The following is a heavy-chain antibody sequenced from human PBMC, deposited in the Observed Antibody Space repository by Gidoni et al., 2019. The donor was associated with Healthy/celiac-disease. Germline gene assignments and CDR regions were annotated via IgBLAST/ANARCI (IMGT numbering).Heavy chain of an antibody. CDR1: GGSFSGYY. CDR2: INHSGST. D-gene: IGHD5-12*01. Sequence: QVQLQQWGAGLLKPSETLSLTCAVYGGSFSGYYWSWIRQPPGKGLEWIGEINHSGSTNYNPSLKSRVTISVDTSKNQFSLKLSSVTAADTAVYSCATGYAIDYWCQGTLVTVSS. J-gene: IGHJ4*02. CDR3: ATGYAIDY. V-gene: IGHV4-34*01.